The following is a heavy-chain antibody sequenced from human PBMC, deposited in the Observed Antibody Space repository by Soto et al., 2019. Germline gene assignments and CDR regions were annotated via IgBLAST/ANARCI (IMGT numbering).Heavy chain of an antibody. D-gene: IGHD4-17*01. CDR3: ARGFTVTSAFDI. CDR2: ISSSSSYI. Sequence: GGSLRLSDAASGCTFCRYSMNWVRQAPGKGLEWVSSISSSSSYIYYADSVKGRFTISRDNAKNSLYLQMNSLRAEDTAVYYCARGFTVTSAFDIWGQGTIVTVSS. V-gene: IGHV3-21*01. J-gene: IGHJ3*02. CDR1: GCTFCRYS.